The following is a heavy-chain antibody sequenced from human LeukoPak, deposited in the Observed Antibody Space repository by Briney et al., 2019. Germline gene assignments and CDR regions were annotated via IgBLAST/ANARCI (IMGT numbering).Heavy chain of an antibody. CDR2: IYYSGST. J-gene: IGHJ4*02. D-gene: IGHD6-6*01. CDR1: GGSISSYY. CDR3: ARHSARGPEY. V-gene: IGHV4-59*01. Sequence: SETLSLTCTVSGGSISSYYWSWIRQPPGKGLEWIGYIYYSGSTNYNPSLKSRVTISVDTSKSQFSLRLSSVTAADTAVYYCARHSARGPEYWGQGTLVTVSS.